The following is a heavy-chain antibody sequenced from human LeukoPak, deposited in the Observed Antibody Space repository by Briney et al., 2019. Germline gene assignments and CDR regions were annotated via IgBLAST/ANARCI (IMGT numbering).Heavy chain of an antibody. CDR2: IIPIFGTA. Sequence: AASVKVSCKDSGGTFSSYAISWVRQAPGRGLEWMGGIIPIFGTANYAQKFQGRVTITADESTSTAYMELSSLRSEDTAVYYCARDLAVAGIRWFDPWGQGTLVTVSS. CDR1: GGTFSSYA. D-gene: IGHD6-19*01. V-gene: IGHV1-69*13. J-gene: IGHJ5*02. CDR3: ARDLAVAGIRWFDP.